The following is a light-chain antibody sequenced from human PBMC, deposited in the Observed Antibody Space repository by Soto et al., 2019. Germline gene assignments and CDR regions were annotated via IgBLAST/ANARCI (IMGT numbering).Light chain of an antibody. CDR3: QRYNNWPGT. CDR2: GAS. Sequence: EIVMTQSPATLSVSPGERTTLSCRASQSVSSNLAWYQQKPGQAPRLLVYGASTRVTGIPARFSGGGSVTEFTLTIRSLQSEDFAVYYCQRYNNWPGTFGQWTKVEIK. CDR1: QSVSSN. J-gene: IGKJ1*01. V-gene: IGKV3-15*01.